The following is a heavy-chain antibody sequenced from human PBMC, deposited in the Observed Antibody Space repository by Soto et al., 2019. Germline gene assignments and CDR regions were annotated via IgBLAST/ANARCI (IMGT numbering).Heavy chain of an antibody. CDR1: GFTFSSYW. CDR3: AREDIVVVVAVAFDI. CDR2: IKQDGSEK. V-gene: IGHV3-7*03. Sequence: LRLSCAASGFTFSSYWMSWVRQAPGKGLEWVANIKQDGSEKYYVDSVKGRFTISRDNAKNSLYLQMNSLRAEDTAVYYCAREDIVVVVAVAFDIWGQGTMVTVSS. J-gene: IGHJ3*02. D-gene: IGHD2-15*01.